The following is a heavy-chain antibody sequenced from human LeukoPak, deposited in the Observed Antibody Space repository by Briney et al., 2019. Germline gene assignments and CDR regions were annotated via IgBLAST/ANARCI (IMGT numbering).Heavy chain of an antibody. D-gene: IGHD7-27*01. CDR1: GFTFGDYA. CDR2: IRSKSYGGTT. CDR3: TRAAGDSSPFDY. Sequence: GGSPRLSCTASGFTFGDYAMSWVRQAPGPGLEWVGFIRSKSYGGTTEYAASVKGRFTISRDDSKSIAYLQMNSLKTEDTAVYYCTRAAGDSSPFDYWGQGTLVTVSS. V-gene: IGHV3-49*04. J-gene: IGHJ4*02.